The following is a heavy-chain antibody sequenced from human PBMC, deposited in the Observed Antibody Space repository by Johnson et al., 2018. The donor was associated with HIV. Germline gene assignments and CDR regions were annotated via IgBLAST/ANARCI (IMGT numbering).Heavy chain of an antibody. J-gene: IGHJ3*02. V-gene: IGHV3-23*04. CDR1: GFTFSSYA. CDR2: ISGSGGST. D-gene: IGHD1-26*01. CDR3: ARDRGYSGSYFGAFDI. Sequence: MLLVESGGGLVQPGGSLRLSCAASGFTFSSYAMSWVRQAPGKGLEWVSAISGSGGSTYYAASVKGRFTISRDNSKNTLYLQMNSLRAEDTAVYYCARDRGYSGSYFGAFDIWGQGTMVTVSS.